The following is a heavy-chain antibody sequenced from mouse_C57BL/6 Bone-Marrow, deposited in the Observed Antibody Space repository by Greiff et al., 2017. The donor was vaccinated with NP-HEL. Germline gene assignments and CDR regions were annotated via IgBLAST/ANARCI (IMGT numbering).Heavy chain of an antibody. Sequence: QVQLQQSGAELAKPGASVKLSCKASGYTFTSYWMHWVKQRPGQGLEWIGYINPSSGYTKYTQKFKDKATLTADNSSSTAYMQLSSLTYEDSADYYCARNSYVEVWGTRTTVTAAS. CDR1: GYTFTSYW. V-gene: IGHV1-7*01. J-gene: IGHJ1*03. CDR3: ARNSYVEV. CDR2: INPSSGYT.